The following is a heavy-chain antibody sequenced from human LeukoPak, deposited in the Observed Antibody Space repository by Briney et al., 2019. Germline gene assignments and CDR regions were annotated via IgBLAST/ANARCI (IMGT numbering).Heavy chain of an antibody. D-gene: IGHD6-13*01. Sequence: ASETLSLTCAVYGGSFSGYYWSWIRQPPGKGLEWIGEINHSGSTNYNPSLKSRVTISVDTSKNQFSLKLSSVTAADTAVYYCARGMYSSSWYRLDLWGRGTLVTVSS. CDR1: GGSFSGYY. J-gene: IGHJ2*01. CDR2: INHSGST. CDR3: ARGMYSSSWYRLDL. V-gene: IGHV4-34*01.